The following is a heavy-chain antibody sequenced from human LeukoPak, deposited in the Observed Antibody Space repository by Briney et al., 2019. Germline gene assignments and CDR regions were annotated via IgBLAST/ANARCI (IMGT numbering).Heavy chain of an antibody. CDR1: GYXFTGYY. CDR3: AREGGGYDLGYYFDY. J-gene: IGHJ4*02. V-gene: IGHV1-2*02. Sequence: ASVKVSCKASGYXFTGYYIHWVRQAPGQGLEWMGWINPNSGGTNYAQKFQGRVTMTRDTSISTVYMELSRLRSDDTAVYYCAREGGGYDLGYYFDYWGQGTLVTVSS. D-gene: IGHD5-12*01. CDR2: INPNSGGT.